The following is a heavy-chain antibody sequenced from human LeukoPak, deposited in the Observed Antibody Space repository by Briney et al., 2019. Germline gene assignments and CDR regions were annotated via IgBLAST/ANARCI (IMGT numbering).Heavy chain of an antibody. D-gene: IGHD6-13*01. CDR3: ARVPHYSSSWYGYAFDI. CDR2: IYYSGST. J-gene: IGHJ3*02. CDR1: GGSISSYY. Sequence: PSETLSLTCTVSGGSISSYYWSWIRQPPGKGLEWIGYIYYSGSTNYNPSLKSRVTISVDTSKNQFSLKLSSVTAADTAVYYCARVPHYSSSWYGYAFDIWGQGTMATVSS. V-gene: IGHV4-59*01.